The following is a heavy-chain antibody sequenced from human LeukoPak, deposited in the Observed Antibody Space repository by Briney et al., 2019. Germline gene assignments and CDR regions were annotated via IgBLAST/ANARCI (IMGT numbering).Heavy chain of an antibody. CDR2: IKQDGSEK. D-gene: IGHD2-2*01. Sequence: GGSLRLSCAASGFTFSSYWMSWVRQAPGKGREGVANIKQDGSEKYYVDSVKGRFTISRDNAKNSLYLQMNSLRAEDTAVYYCAREQGYSPSTSCFNWFDPWGQGTLVTVSS. V-gene: IGHV3-7*01. J-gene: IGHJ5*02. CDR1: GFTFSSYW. CDR3: AREQGYSPSTSCFNWFDP.